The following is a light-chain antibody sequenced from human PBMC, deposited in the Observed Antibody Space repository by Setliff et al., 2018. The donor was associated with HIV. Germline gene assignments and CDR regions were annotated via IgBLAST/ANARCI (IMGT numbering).Light chain of an antibody. CDR3: QSYDTRLSGSRV. CDR2: ANN. V-gene: IGLV1-40*01. J-gene: IGLJ3*02. Sequence: QSVLTQPPSVSGAPGQRVTISCTGNNSNIGAGYDVHWYQQPPGTAPKLLIYANNNRPSGVPDRFSGSNSGSSASLAITGLQAEDEGDYYCQSYDTRLSGSRVFGGGTKVTVL. CDR1: NSNIGAGYD.